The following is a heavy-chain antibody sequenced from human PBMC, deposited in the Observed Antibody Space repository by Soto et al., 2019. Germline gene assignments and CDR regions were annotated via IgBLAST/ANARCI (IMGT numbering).Heavy chain of an antibody. CDR1: GFTVSTKY. D-gene: IGHD3-16*01. CDR2: TFPAGDT. J-gene: IGHJ4*02. CDR3: VRDDGASPYDY. V-gene: IGHV3-66*01. Sequence: EVQLVESGGGLVQPVGSLRLSCAASGFTVSTKYMSWVRQAPGKGLEWVSVTFPAGDTSYADSVKGRFSISRDNSKNTLYLQMNSLRSEDTAVYYCVRDDGASPYDYWGQGTRVTVSS.